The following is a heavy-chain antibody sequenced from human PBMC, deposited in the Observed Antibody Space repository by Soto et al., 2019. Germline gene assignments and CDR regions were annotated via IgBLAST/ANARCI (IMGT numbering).Heavy chain of an antibody. CDR3: ARGSLY. CDR2: ISSSISTM. V-gene: IGHV3-48*01. CDR1: GFTFSSYS. Sequence: PGGSLRLSCAASGFTFSSYSMNWVRQAPGKGLEWLSYISSSISTMHYADSVKGRFTISRDNAKNTLYLQMNSLRADDTAVYYCARGSLYWGQGTLVTVSS. J-gene: IGHJ4*01.